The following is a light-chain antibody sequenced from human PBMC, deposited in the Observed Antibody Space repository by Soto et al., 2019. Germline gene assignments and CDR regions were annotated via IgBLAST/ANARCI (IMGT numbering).Light chain of an antibody. J-gene: IGKJ1*01. Sequence: EIVLTQSPGTLSLSPWDRATLSCRASQSVSSSFLAWYQQKPGQAPRLLIYGASSRATGIPDRFSGSGSGTDFTLTISRLEPEDFAVYYCHQYGSSPATFGQGTKVDIK. CDR2: GAS. V-gene: IGKV3-20*01. CDR1: QSVSSSF. CDR3: HQYGSSPAT.